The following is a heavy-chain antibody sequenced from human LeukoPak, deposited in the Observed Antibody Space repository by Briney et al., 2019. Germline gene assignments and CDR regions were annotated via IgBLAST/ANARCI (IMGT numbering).Heavy chain of an antibody. CDR3: ARVEEGYFDY. Sequence: SETLSLTCTVSGGSISSGSYYWSWIRQPAGKGLEWIGRIYTSGSTNYNPSLKSRVTISVDTSKNQFSLKLSSVTAADTAVYYCARVEEGYFDYWGQGTLVTVSS. J-gene: IGHJ4*02. V-gene: IGHV4-61*02. CDR2: IYTSGST. CDR1: GGSISSGSYY.